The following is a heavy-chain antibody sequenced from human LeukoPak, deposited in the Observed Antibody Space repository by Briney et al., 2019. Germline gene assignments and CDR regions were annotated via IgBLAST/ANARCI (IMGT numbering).Heavy chain of an antibody. J-gene: IGHJ6*02. V-gene: IGHV3-48*03. Sequence: GGSLRLSCAASGFTFSSYEMNWVRQAPGKGLEWVSYISSSGTNMYYADSLEGRFTISRDNANNSLYLQMNSLRAEDTAVYFCARQPYYYDSSGYSSYYALDVWGQGTTVTVSS. D-gene: IGHD3-22*01. CDR1: GFTFSSYE. CDR2: ISSSGTNM. CDR3: ARQPYYYDSSGYSSYYALDV.